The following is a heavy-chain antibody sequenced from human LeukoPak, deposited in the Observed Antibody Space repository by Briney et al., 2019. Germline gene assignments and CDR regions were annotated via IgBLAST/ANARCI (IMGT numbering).Heavy chain of an antibody. CDR3: ARDRSMVVTLGAFDI. J-gene: IGHJ3*02. D-gene: IGHD4-23*01. CDR1: GGSISSYY. V-gene: IGHV4-59*01. CDR2: IYYSGST. Sequence: SETLSLTCTVSGGSISSYYWSWIRQPPGKGLEWIGYIYYSGSTNYNPSLKSRVTISVDTSKNQFSLRLSSVTAADTAVYYCARDRSMVVTLGAFDIWGQGTMVTVSS.